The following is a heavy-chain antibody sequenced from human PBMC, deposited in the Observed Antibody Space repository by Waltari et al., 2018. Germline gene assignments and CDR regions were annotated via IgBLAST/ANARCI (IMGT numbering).Heavy chain of an antibody. D-gene: IGHD3-10*01. CDR1: GFTFITYD. CDR2: ISTSSSHT. J-gene: IGHJ5*02. V-gene: IGHV3-48*03. CDR3: TRGNVVRT. Sequence: EVQLVESGGGLVQPGGSLRLSCAASGFTFITYDMNWVRQSPGRGLEWISYISTSSSHTYYADSVKGRFTISRDNAKNSLFLQMNSLRAEDTAIYYCTRGNVVRTWGQGTLVTVSS.